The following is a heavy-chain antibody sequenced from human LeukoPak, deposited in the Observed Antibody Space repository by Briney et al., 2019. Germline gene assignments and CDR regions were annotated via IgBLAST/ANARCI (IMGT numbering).Heavy chain of an antibody. J-gene: IGHJ4*02. V-gene: IGHV4-38-2*02. Sequence: PSETLSLTRTVSGYSISSGYYWGWIRQPPGKGLEWIGSIYHSGSTYYNPSLKSRVTISVDTSKNEFSLNLTSVTAADTAVYYCARGLASGYPPIPFDYWGQGTLVTVSS. CDR3: ARGLASGYPPIPFDY. CDR1: GYSISSGYY. CDR2: IYHSGST. D-gene: IGHD3-3*01.